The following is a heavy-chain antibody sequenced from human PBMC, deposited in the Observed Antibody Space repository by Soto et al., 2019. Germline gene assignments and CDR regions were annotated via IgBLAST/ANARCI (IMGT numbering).Heavy chain of an antibody. CDR3: AREYCSSTSCSYYYYYGMDV. V-gene: IGHV4-34*01. J-gene: IGHJ6*02. CDR2: TNHSGST. Sequence: SETLSLTCAVYGGSFSGYYWSWIRQPPGKGLEWIGETNHSGSTNYNPSLKSRVTISVDTSKNQSSLKLSSVTAADTAVYYCAREYCSSTSCSYYYYYGMDVWGQGTTVTVSS. CDR1: GGSFSGYY. D-gene: IGHD2-2*01.